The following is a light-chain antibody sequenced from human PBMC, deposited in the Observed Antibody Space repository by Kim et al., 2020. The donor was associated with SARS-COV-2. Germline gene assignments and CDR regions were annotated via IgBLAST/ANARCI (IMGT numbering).Light chain of an antibody. J-gene: IGLJ3*02. CDR2: GND. V-gene: IGLV1-44*01. CDR3: VSWDDSLNGPL. CDR1: STNIGGNT. Sequence: GQRVTISCSGSSTNIGGNTVNWYQQLPGAAPKLLIYGNDQRPSGVPDRFSASKSDTSASLAISGLHSEDEAAYYCVSWDDSLNGPLFGGGTKLTVL.